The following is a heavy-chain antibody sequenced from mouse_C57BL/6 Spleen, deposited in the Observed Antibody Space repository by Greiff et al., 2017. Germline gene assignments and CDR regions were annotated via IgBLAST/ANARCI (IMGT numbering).Heavy chain of an antibody. Sequence: QVQLKQSGPELVKPGASVKISCKASGYAFSSSWMNWVKQRPGKGLEWIGRIYPGDGDTNYNGKFKGKATLTADKSSSTAYMQLSSLTSEDSAVYFCARRWLQPYFDYWGQGTTLTVSS. D-gene: IGHD2-3*01. CDR3: ARRWLQPYFDY. J-gene: IGHJ2*01. CDR1: GYAFSSSW. CDR2: IYPGDGDT. V-gene: IGHV1-82*01.